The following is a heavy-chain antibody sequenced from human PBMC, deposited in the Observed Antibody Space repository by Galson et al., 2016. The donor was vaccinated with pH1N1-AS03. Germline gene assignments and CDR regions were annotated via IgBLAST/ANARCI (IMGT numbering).Heavy chain of an antibody. D-gene: IGHD4-17*01. Sequence: ALVKPTQTLTLTCTFSGFSLSTNGMCVSWIRQPPGKALEWLARIDWNDNKYYSTSLKTRLTISKDTSKNQVVLTMTNMDPVDTATYYCARFHYGDYSGWFDPWGQGTLVTVSS. CDR1: GFSLSTNGMC. CDR2: IDWNDNK. J-gene: IGHJ5*02. CDR3: ARFHYGDYSGWFDP. V-gene: IGHV2-70*11.